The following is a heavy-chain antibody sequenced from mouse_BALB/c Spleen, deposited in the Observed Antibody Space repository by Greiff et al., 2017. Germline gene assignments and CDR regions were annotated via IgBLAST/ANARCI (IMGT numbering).Heavy chain of an antibody. V-gene: IGHV5-4*02. J-gene: IGHJ1*01. Sequence: DVQLVESGGGLVKPGGSLKLSCAASGFTFSDYYMYWVRQTPEKRLEWVATISDGGSYTYYPDSVKGRFTISRDNAKNNLYLQMSSLKSEDTAMYYCARDSQFITTATGYFDVWGAGTTVTVSS. CDR1: GFTFSDYY. CDR3: ARDSQFITTATGYFDV. CDR2: ISDGGSYT. D-gene: IGHD1-2*01.